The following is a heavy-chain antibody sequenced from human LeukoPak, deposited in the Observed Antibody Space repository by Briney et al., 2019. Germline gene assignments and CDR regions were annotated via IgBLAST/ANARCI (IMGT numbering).Heavy chain of an antibody. V-gene: IGHV3-74*01. D-gene: IGHD3-9*01. CDR1: RFTFSSYW. CDR2: INSDGSST. Sequence: PGGSLRLSCAASRFTFSSYWMHWVRQAPGKGLVWVSRINSDGSSTSYADSVKGRFTISRDNSKNTLYLQMNSLRAEDTAVYYCAKGRRYNILTGYYVSEVDPWGQGILVTVSS. J-gene: IGHJ5*02. CDR3: AKGRRYNILTGYYVSEVDP.